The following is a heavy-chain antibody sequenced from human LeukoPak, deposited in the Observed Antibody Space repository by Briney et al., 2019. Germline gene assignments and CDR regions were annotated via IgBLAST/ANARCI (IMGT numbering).Heavy chain of an antibody. CDR3: AKVLVTIAEYYFDY. D-gene: IGHD3-9*01. CDR1: GFTFSSYG. J-gene: IGHJ4*02. Sequence: PGRSLRLSCAASGFTFSSYGMHWVRQAPGKGLEWVAVISYDGSNKYYADSVKGRFTISRDNSKNTLYLQMNSLRAEDTAVYYCAKVLVTIAEYYFDYWGQGTLVTVSS. CDR2: ISYDGSNK. V-gene: IGHV3-30*18.